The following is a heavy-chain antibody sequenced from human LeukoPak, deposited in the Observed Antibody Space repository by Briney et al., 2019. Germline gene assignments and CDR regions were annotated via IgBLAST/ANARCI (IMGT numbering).Heavy chain of an antibody. CDR2: IKQDGSEK. CDR1: GFTFSNSW. CDR3: ARDSSTVTTPNNWFDP. D-gene: IGHD4-17*01. V-gene: IGHV3-7*01. J-gene: IGHJ5*02. Sequence: GGSLRLSCAASGFTFSNSWMSWVRQAPGKGLEWVAKIKQDGSEKYYVDSVKGRFTISRDNAKNSLYLQMSSLRAEDTAVYYCARDSSTVTTPNNWFDPWGQGTLVTVSS.